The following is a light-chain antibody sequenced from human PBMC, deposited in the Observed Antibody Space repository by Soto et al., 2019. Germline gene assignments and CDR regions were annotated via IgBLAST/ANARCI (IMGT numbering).Light chain of an antibody. CDR1: QSISSY. J-gene: IGKJ1*01. CDR2: AAS. CDR3: QEYNSGWR. V-gene: IGKV1-39*01. Sequence: DIQMTQSPSSLCASVGDRVTITCRASQSISSYLNWYQQKPGKAPKLLIYAASSLQSGVPSRFSGSGSGTEFTLSITSLQPDDFATYYCQEYNSGWRFGQGTKV.